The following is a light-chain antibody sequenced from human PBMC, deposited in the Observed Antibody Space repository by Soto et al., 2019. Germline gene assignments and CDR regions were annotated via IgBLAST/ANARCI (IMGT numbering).Light chain of an antibody. V-gene: IGKV1-5*01. CDR3: QQYETFSGM. CDR2: DAS. CDR1: QSVSGW. Sequence: DIHTTQSPSTLSASVLDTVTLTCRASQSVSGWLAWHQQKPGEAPKLLIYDASALPPGVPSRFSGSRSGTKFPLTPATLQPADFATSYCQQYETFSGMFGPGTEVHIK. J-gene: IGKJ1*01.